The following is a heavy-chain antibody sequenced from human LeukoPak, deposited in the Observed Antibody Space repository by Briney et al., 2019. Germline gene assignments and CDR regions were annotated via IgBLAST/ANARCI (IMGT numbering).Heavy chain of an antibody. CDR2: IYYSGST. D-gene: IGHD3-22*01. J-gene: IGHJ3*02. V-gene: IGHV4-59*01. Sequence: KPSETLSLTCDVSGGSTINYYWSWIRQPPGKGLEWIGYIYYSGSTNYNPSLKSRVTISVDTSKNQFSLKLSSVTAADTAVYYCASESGHYDSSGYYHDAFDIWGQGTMVTVSS. CDR3: ASESGHYDSSGYYHDAFDI. CDR1: GGSTINYY.